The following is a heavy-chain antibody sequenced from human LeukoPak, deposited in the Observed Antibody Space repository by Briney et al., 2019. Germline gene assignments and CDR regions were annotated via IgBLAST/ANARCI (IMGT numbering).Heavy chain of an antibody. V-gene: IGHV3-33*01. CDR1: GFTFSSYG. CDR3: ARNLYYYDSSGYYYY. D-gene: IGHD3-22*01. CDR2: IWYDGSNK. Sequence: PGRSLRLSCAASGFTFSSYGMHWVRQAPGKGLEWVAVIWYDGSNKYYADSVKGRFTISRDNSKNTLYLQMNSLRAEDTAVYYCARNLYYYDSSGYYYYWGQGTLVTVSS. J-gene: IGHJ4*02.